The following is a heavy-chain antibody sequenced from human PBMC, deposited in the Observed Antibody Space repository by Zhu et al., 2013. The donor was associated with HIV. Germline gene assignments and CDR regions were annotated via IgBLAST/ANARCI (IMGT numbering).Heavy chain of an antibody. CDR1: GFTFRSYA. V-gene: IGHV3-23*02. CDR2: LNGRGDTT. CDR3: AKGRSAIYGVDSPDY. J-gene: IGHJ4*02. Sequence: EVQLLESGGNLVQPGASLRLSCAASGFTFRSYAMTWVRQAPGKGLEWLSSLNGRGDTTYYVDSVRGRFTISRDNSRNTLYLQMTSLRAEDTAVYYCAKGRSAIYGVDSPDYWGQGALVTVSS. D-gene: IGHD3-3*01.